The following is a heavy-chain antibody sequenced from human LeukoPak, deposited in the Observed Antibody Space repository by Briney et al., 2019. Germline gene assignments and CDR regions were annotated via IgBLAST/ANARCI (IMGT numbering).Heavy chain of an antibody. CDR2: INPNSGGT. V-gene: IGHV1-2*02. D-gene: IGHD5-24*01. CDR1: GYTFTGYY. CDR3: ARGKRARWLQAHYFDY. J-gene: IGHJ4*02. Sequence: GASVKVSCKASGYTFTGYYMHWVRQAPGQGLEWMGWINPNSGGTNYAQKFQGRVTMTRDTSISTAYMELSRLRSDDTAVYYCARGKRARWLQAHYFDYWGQGTLVTVSS.